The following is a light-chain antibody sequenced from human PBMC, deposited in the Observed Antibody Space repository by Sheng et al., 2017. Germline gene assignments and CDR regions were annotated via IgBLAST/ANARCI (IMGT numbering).Light chain of an antibody. Sequence: DIQMTQSPSAMSASVGDRVTFTCRASRGIGTQLIWFQQKPGKAPTLLIYAASSLQSGVPSRFSGSGSGTDFTLTISSLQPEDFATYYCQQGYKGYSTPLTFGGGTKVEIK. V-gene: IGKV1-39*01. CDR3: QQGYKGYSTPLT. CDR2: AAS. J-gene: IGKJ4*01. CDR1: RGIGTQ.